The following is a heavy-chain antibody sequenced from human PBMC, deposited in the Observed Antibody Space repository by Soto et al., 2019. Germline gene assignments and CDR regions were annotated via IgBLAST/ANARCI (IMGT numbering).Heavy chain of an antibody. CDR3: ARPKGTYSSGYYYFDF. D-gene: IGHD6-19*01. J-gene: IGHJ4*02. CDR2: IIPLFVTA. Sequence: QVQLEQSGGEVKQPGSSVRVSCKTSGGTFSTYAINWVRQAPGQGLEWMGAIIPLFVTADYSQKFQGRVTITPDESTSTAYMELSSLRFDDTAVYFCARPKGTYSSGYYYFDFWGQGTLVTVSS. CDR1: GGTFSTYA. V-gene: IGHV1-69*01.